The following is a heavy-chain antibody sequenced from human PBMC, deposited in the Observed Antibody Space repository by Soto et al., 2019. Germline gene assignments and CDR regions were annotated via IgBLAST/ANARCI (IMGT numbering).Heavy chain of an antibody. CDR1: GGSISSSTYY. Sequence: SETLSLTCIVSGGSISSSTYYWGWIRQPPGEGLEWIGTIYYSGSTYYNPSLKSRVTISVDTSKNQFSLNLNSVTAADTAVYYCARHLDIVVVVAANSHWFDPWGQGTLVTSPQ. V-gene: IGHV4-39*01. J-gene: IGHJ5*02. D-gene: IGHD2-15*01. CDR3: ARHLDIVVVVAANSHWFDP. CDR2: IYYSGST.